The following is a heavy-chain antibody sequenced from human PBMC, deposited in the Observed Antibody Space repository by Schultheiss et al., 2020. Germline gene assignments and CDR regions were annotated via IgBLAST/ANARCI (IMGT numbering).Heavy chain of an antibody. CDR2: INPNSGGT. J-gene: IGHJ4*02. Sequence: ASVKVSCKASGYTFTSYYMHWVRQAPGQGLEWMGWINPNSGGTNYAQKFQGRVTMTRDTSISTAYMELSRLRSDDTAVYYCARDDGYNYGFDYWGQGTLVTVSS. CDR1: GYTFTSYY. CDR3: ARDDGYNYGFDY. V-gene: IGHV1-2*02. D-gene: IGHD5-18*01.